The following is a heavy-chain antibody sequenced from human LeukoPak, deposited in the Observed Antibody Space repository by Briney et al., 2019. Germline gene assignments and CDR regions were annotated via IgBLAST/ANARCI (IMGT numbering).Heavy chain of an antibody. CDR3: ARGRYCSADICSGGDAFDI. D-gene: IGHD2-15*01. V-gene: IGHV4-4*07. Sequence: TSETLSLTCTVSGGSINNYYWSWIRQPAGKGLEWIGRIYTRGSTNYNPSLKSRFTMSVDTSKNQFSLKLSSVTAADTAVYYCARGRYCSADICSGGDAFDIWGQGTMVSVSS. CDR2: IYTRGST. CDR1: GGSINNYY. J-gene: IGHJ3*02.